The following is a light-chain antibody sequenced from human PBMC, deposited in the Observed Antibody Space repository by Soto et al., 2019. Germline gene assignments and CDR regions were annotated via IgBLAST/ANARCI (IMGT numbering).Light chain of an antibody. V-gene: IGKV3-20*01. CDR3: QQYGSSGT. CDR1: QSVSSRH. J-gene: IGKJ1*01. Sequence: EIVLTQSPGTLSLSPGERATLSCRASQSVSSRHLAWYQQKPGQAPRLLMYGASNRATGIPDRFSGSGSGTDFTLTISRLGPEDFAVYYCQQYGSSGTFGQGTKVDIK. CDR2: GAS.